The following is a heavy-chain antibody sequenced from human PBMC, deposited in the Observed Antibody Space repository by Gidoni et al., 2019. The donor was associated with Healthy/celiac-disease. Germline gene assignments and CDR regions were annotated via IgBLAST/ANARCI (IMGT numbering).Heavy chain of an antibody. CDR3: AREPVYCSGGSCYSFLYYYYGIDV. V-gene: IGHV3-48*03. CDR1: GVTLSRYD. Sequence: EVQLVESGGGLEQPGGSLGLACATPGVTLSRYDINWVRQAPVKGLEWVSYISSSGSTIYYADSVKGRFSISRDNAKNSLYLQMNSLSAVYTAVYYCAREPVYCSGGSCYSFLYYYYGIDVWGQGTTVTVSS. CDR2: ISSSGSTI. D-gene: IGHD2-15*01. J-gene: IGHJ6*02.